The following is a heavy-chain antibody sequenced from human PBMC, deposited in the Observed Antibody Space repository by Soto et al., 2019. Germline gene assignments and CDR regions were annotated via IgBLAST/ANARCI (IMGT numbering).Heavy chain of an antibody. Sequence: SETLSLTCTVSGGSISSYYWSWIRQPPGKGLEWIGYIYYSGSTNYNPSLKSRVTLSVDTSKNQFSLKLSSVTAADTAVYYCARLQSSGYYYVGFDYWGQGTLVTVSS. CDR3: ARLQSSGYYYVGFDY. CDR2: IYYSGST. CDR1: GGSISSYY. D-gene: IGHD3-22*01. V-gene: IGHV4-59*08. J-gene: IGHJ4*02.